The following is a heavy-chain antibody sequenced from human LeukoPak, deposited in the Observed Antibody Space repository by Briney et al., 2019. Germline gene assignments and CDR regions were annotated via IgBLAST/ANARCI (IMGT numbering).Heavy chain of an antibody. D-gene: IGHD2-2*02. CDR2: ISGSGGST. CDR1: GFTFSSYA. Sequence: GGSLRLSCAASGFTFSSYAMSWVRQAPGKGLEWVSAISGSGGSTYYADSVKGRFTISRDNSKNTLYLQMNSLRAEDTAVYYCARELPYCSSTSCYKGWFDYWGQGTLVTVSS. J-gene: IGHJ4*02. V-gene: IGHV3-23*01. CDR3: ARELPYCSSTSCYKGWFDY.